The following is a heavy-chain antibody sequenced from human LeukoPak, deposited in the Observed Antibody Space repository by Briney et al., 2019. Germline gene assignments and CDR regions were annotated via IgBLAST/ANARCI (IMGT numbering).Heavy chain of an antibody. CDR2: INPSRGST. CDR3: ARDSIVAAEYFQH. CDR1: GYTFTSYY. V-gene: IGHV1-46*01. J-gene: IGHJ1*01. D-gene: IGHD1-26*01. Sequence: ASVKVSCKASGYTFTSYYMHWVRQAPGQGLEWMGIINPSRGSTSYAQKFQGRVTMTRDTSTSTVYMELSSLRSEDTAVYYCARDSIVAAEYFQHWGQGTLVSVSS.